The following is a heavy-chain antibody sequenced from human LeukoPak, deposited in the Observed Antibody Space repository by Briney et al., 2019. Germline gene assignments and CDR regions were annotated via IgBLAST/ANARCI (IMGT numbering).Heavy chain of an antibody. CDR1: GGSISSGGYY. CDR3: ARGRAHYYYGSGSYYYY. CDR2: IYYSGST. D-gene: IGHD3-10*01. Sequence: SQTLSLTCTVSGGSISSGGYYWSWIRQHPGKGLEWIGYIYYSGSTYYNPSLKSRVTISVDTSKNQFSLKLSSVTAADTAVYYCARGRAHYYYGSGSYYYYWGQGTLVTVSS. V-gene: IGHV4-31*03. J-gene: IGHJ4*02.